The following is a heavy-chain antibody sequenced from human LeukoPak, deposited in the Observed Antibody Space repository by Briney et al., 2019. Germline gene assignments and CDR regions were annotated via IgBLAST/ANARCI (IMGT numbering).Heavy chain of an antibody. J-gene: IGHJ4*02. Sequence: GGSLRLSCAASGFTFSSCSMNWVRQAPGKGLEWVSSISSSSSYIYYADSVKGRFTISRDNAKNSLYLQMNSLRAEDTAVYYCARDGGRLGYCSSTSCPDFDYWGQGTLVTVSS. V-gene: IGHV3-21*01. CDR2: ISSSSSYI. CDR1: GFTFSSCS. D-gene: IGHD2-2*01. CDR3: ARDGGRLGYCSSTSCPDFDY.